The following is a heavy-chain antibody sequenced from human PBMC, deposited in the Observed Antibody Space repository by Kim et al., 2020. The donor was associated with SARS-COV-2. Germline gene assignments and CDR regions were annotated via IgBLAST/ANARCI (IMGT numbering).Heavy chain of an antibody. Sequence: GGSLRLSCAASGFTFSSYEMNRVRQAPGKGLEWVSYISSSGSTIYYADSVKGRFTISRDNAKNSLYLQMNSLRAEDTAVYYCARDPYSSSYNYYGMDVWGQGTTVTVSS. CDR2: ISSSGSTI. J-gene: IGHJ6*02. V-gene: IGHV3-48*03. D-gene: IGHD6-13*01. CDR1: GFTFSSYE. CDR3: ARDPYSSSYNYYGMDV.